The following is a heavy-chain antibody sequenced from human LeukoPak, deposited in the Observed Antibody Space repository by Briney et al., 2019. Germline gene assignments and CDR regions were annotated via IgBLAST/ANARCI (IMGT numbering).Heavy chain of an antibody. J-gene: IGHJ4*02. CDR3: AKDRHNWNPDQFEY. CDR2: IRYDESNT. CDR1: GFIFSSYG. V-gene: IGHV3-30*02. D-gene: IGHD1-20*01. Sequence: GGSLRLSCAASGFIFSSYGMNWVRQAPGKGLEWVAFIRYDESNTFYADSVKGRFTISRDNSRKMLYLQMNSLRAEVTSVYYCAKDRHNWNPDQFEYWGQGTLVTVSS.